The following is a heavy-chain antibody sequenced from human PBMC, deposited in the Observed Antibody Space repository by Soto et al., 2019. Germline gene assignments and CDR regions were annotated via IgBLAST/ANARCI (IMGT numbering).Heavy chain of an antibody. CDR1: GFTFSSYS. V-gene: IGHV3-21*01. J-gene: IGHJ4*02. D-gene: IGHD2-2*02. CDR2: ISSSSSYI. Sequence: GGSLRLSCAASGFTFSSYSMNWVRQAPGKGLEWVSSISSSSSYIYYADSVKGRFTISRDNAKNSLYLQMNSLRAEDTAVYYCAREPPLYGAVDLDYWGQGNLVTVS. CDR3: AREPPLYGAVDLDY.